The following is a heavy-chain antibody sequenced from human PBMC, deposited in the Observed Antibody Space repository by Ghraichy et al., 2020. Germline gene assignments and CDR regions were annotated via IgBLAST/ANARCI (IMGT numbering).Heavy chain of an antibody. D-gene: IGHD4-17*01. V-gene: IGHV4-34*01. CDR1: VGSFSDYY. CDR3: ARENGDYVSRGLDP. CDR2: INHRGSP. J-gene: IGHJ5*02. Sequence: SETLSLTCAVYVGSFSDYYWSWIRQPPGKGLEWIGEINHRGSPNYNPSLKGRVTMSVDTSKNQFSLNLRSVTAADTAVYYCARENGDYVSRGLDPWGQGTLVTVSS.